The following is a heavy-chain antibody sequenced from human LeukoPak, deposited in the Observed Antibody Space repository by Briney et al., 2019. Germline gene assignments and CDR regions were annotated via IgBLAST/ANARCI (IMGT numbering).Heavy chain of an antibody. D-gene: IGHD2-15*01. CDR1: GYSFTSYW. J-gene: IGHJ3*02. CDR3: ATYSGGYCSGGSCYLGDAFDI. V-gene: IGHV5-51*01. CDR2: IYPGDSDT. Sequence: GESLKISCKGSGYSFTSYWIGWVRQMPGKGLEWMGIIYPGDSDTRYSPSFQGQVTISADKSISTAYLRWSSLKASDTAMYYCATYSGGYCSGGSCYLGDAFDIWGQGTMVTVSS.